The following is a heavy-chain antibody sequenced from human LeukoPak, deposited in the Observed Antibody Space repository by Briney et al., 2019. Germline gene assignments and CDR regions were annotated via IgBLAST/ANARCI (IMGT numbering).Heavy chain of an antibody. V-gene: IGHV4-59*08. CDR2: IYYSGST. CDR1: GGSISSNC. CDR3: ARHYGP. Sequence: PSETLSLTCTVSGGSISSNCWSWIRQPPGKGLEWIGSIYYSGSTYYNPSLKSRVTISVDTSKNQFSLKLNSVTATDTAVYYCARHYGPWGQGTLVTVSS. J-gene: IGHJ4*02. D-gene: IGHD3-10*01.